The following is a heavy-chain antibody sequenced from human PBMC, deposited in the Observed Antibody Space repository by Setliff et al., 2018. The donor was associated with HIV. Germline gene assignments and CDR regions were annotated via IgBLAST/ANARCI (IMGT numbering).Heavy chain of an antibody. D-gene: IGHD6-13*01. CDR3: AREDGEYTSSPRWFDP. Sequence: SETLSLTCTVSGGSISRGSYYWGWIRQPAGKGLEWVGRIYTSGSIHYNPSLKSRVTIPVDTSKNQFSLKVSSVNAPDTAVYFCAREDGEYTSSPRWFDPWGQGTQVTVSS. CDR1: GGSISRGSYY. V-gene: IGHV4-61*02. J-gene: IGHJ5*02. CDR2: IYTSGSI.